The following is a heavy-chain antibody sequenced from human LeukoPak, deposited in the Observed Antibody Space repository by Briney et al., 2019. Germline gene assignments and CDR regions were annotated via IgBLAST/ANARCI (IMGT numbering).Heavy chain of an antibody. D-gene: IGHD5-18*01. V-gene: IGHV5-51*01. CDR1: GYTFSNCW. Sequence: GESLKISCRGSGYTFSNCWIGWVRQMPGKGLEWVGIISVGDSDTRYSPSFQGQVTISDDKSISTAYLQWSSLEASDTAIYYCARGFGYAGNYFDSWGQGTLVTVSS. CDR3: ARGFGYAGNYFDS. CDR2: ISVGDSDT. J-gene: IGHJ4*02.